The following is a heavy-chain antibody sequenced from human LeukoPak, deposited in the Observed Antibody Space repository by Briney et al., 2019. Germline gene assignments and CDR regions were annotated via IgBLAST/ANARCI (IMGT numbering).Heavy chain of an antibody. D-gene: IGHD2-2*01. Sequence: SETLSLTCAVSGYSISSGYFWCCIRQPPGKGLEWIGSIYDSGSTYYNPSLKSRVTISVDTSKNQFSLKLSSVTAADTAVYYCARRLGYCSSTSCHGLGSDYWGQGTLVTVSS. V-gene: IGHV4-38-2*01. J-gene: IGHJ4*02. CDR3: ARRLGYCSSTSCHGLGSDY. CDR1: GYSISSGYF. CDR2: IYDSGST.